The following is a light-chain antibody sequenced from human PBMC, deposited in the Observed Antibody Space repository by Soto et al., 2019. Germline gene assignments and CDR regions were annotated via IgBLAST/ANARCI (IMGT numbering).Light chain of an antibody. J-gene: IGKJ2*01. CDR3: QQYNNWPRGT. CDR2: GAS. CDR1: QSVSSN. Sequence: EIVMTQSAAILSVSPGERATLSYRASQSVSSNLAWYQQKPGQAPRLLIYGASTRATGIPARFSGSGSGTEFTLTISSLQSEDFAVYYCQQYNNWPRGTFGQGTKLEIK. V-gene: IGKV3-15*01.